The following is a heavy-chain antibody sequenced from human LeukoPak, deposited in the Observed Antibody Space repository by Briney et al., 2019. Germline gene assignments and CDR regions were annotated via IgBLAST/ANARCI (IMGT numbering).Heavy chain of an antibody. Sequence: PGGSLRLSCAVSGLTVSSNYMSWVRQAPGKGLEWVSVIYSGGSTYYADSVKGRFTISRDNSKNTLYLQMNSLRAEDTAVYYCARDLRYYYDSSAYYYYGMDVWGQGTTVTVSS. CDR2: IYSGGST. CDR1: GLTVSSNY. J-gene: IGHJ6*02. V-gene: IGHV3-66*01. D-gene: IGHD3-22*01. CDR3: ARDLRYYYDSSAYYYYGMDV.